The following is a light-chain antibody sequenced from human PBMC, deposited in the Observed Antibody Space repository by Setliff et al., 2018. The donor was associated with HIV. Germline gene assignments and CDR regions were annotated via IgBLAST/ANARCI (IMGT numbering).Light chain of an antibody. Sequence: QSALTQPASVSGSPGQSITISCTGTISDVGGYNYVSWYQQHPGKAPKLMIYDVTNRPSGVSNRFSGSNSGNTASLTISGLQAEDEADYYCSSYTSNNSGVFGNGTKVTVL. J-gene: IGLJ1*01. CDR2: DVT. CDR1: ISDVGGYNY. V-gene: IGLV2-14*03. CDR3: SSYTSNNSGV.